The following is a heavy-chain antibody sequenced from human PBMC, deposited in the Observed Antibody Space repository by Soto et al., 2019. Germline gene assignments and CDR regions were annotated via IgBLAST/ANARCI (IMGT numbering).Heavy chain of an antibody. CDR1: GFTFGNYW. V-gene: IGHV3-74*01. Sequence: EVQLVESGGGLVQPGGSLRLSCAASGFTFGNYWMYWVRQAPGKGLVWVSRINSDGSVSSYADSVKGRLTISRDNVKNTLYLQMDSLRVEDTAVYYCARGDCVGGTCYSLAGSFYYYMDVWGKGTTVTFFS. CDR3: ARGDCVGGTCYSLAGSFYYYMDV. J-gene: IGHJ6*03. CDR2: INSDGSVS. D-gene: IGHD2-15*01.